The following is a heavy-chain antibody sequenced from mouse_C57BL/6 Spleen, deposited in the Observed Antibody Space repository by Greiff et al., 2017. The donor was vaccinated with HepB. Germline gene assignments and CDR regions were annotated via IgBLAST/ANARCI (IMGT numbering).Heavy chain of an antibody. CDR2: INPNNGGT. J-gene: IGHJ1*03. D-gene: IGHD3-2*02. CDR3: AREAGWYFDV. V-gene: IGHV1-22*01. Sequence: VQLKESGPELVKPGASVKMSCKASGYTFTDYNMHWVKQSHGKSLEWIGYINPNNGGTSYNQKFKGKATLTVNKSSSTAYMELRSLTSEDSAVYYCAREAGWYFDVWGTGTTVTVSS. CDR1: GYTFTDYN.